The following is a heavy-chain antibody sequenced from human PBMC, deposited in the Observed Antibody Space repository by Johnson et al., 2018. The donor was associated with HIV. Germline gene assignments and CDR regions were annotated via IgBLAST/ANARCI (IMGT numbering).Heavy chain of an antibody. CDR3: AKDNYYYDSSGYYPDAFDI. CDR2: IRSKANSYAT. J-gene: IGHJ3*02. D-gene: IGHD3-22*01. V-gene: IGHV3-73*01. Sequence: VQLVESGGGLVQPGGSLKLSCAASGFAFSGSAMHWVRQASGKGLEWVGRIRSKANSYATAYAASVKGRFTISRDDSKNTLYLQMNSRRAEDTAVYYCAKDNYYYDSSGYYPDAFDIWGQGTMVTVSS. CDR1: GFAFSGSA.